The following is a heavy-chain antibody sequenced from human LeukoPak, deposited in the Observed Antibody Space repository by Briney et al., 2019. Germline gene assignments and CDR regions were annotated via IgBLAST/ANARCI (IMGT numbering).Heavy chain of an antibody. J-gene: IGHJ4*02. CDR2: ISSSGANT. Sequence: GGSLRLSCAASGFTFSNAWMSWVRQAPGKGLEWVSGISSSGANTHYADSVRGRFTISRDNSNNTLYLQMASLRAEDTAIYYCAKDSSMWFGILVNYFDYLGQGTLVTVSS. CDR3: AKDSSMWFGILVNYFDY. CDR1: GFTFSNAW. D-gene: IGHD3-10*01. V-gene: IGHV3-23*01.